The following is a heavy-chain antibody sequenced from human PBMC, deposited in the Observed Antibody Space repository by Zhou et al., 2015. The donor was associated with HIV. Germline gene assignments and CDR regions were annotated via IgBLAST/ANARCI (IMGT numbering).Heavy chain of an antibody. CDR1: GFIFSRFG. CDR2: ISSDVSST. CDR3: ARDPTLAAAGRIDAFDI. J-gene: IGHJ3*02. Sequence: MQLVESGGGVVPPGRSLRLSCAASGFIFSRFGMQWVRQAPVKGLVWVSRISSDVSSTNYAGSVKGRFTISRDNAKNAVYLQMNSLRAEDTAVYYCARDPTLAAAGRIDAFDIWGQGTMVTVSS. V-gene: IGHV3-74*01. D-gene: IGHD6-13*01.